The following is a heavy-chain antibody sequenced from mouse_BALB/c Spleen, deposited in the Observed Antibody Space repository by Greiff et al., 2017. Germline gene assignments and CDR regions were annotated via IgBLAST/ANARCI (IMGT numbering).Heavy chain of an antibody. D-gene: IGHD2-10*02. CDR2: ISSGGST. CDR1: GFTFSSYA. CDR3: ARGRTYGNYPYYYAMDY. Sequence: EVQGVESGGGLVKPGGSLKLSCAASGFTFSSYAMSWVRQTPEKRLEWVASISSGGSTYYPDSVKGRFTISRDNARNILYLQMSSLRSEDTAMYYCARGRTYGNYPYYYAMDYWGQGTSVTVSS. J-gene: IGHJ4*01. V-gene: IGHV5-6-5*01.